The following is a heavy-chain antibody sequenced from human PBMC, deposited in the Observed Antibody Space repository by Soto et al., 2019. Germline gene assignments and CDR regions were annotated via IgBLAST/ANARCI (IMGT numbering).Heavy chain of an antibody. CDR2: IYYSGTT. J-gene: IGHJ4*02. CDR1: GGSISSNY. D-gene: IGHD1-1*01. CDR3: ARALQGNFDY. Sequence: QVQLQESGPGLVEPSETLSLTCTVSGGSISSNYWGWTRQPPGKGLEWIGYIYYSGTTFYNPSLKSRVTISMDTSTNHFSLKLRSVTAADTAVYYCARALQGNFDYWGQGALVTVSS. V-gene: IGHV4-59*01.